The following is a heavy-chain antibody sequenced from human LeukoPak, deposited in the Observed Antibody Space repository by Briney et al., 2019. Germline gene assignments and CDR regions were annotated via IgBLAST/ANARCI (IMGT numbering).Heavy chain of an antibody. CDR3: ARDKIAVAGNFDY. D-gene: IGHD6-19*01. CDR2: IYYRGTT. J-gene: IGHJ4*02. CDR1: GGSISSSNYY. V-gene: IGHV4-39*07. Sequence: SETLSLTCTVSGGSISSSNYYWGWIRQPPGKGLDWIGSIYYRGTTYSNPSLKSRVTISVDTSKNQFSLKLSSVTAADTAVYFCARDKIAVAGNFDYWGQGTLVTVSS.